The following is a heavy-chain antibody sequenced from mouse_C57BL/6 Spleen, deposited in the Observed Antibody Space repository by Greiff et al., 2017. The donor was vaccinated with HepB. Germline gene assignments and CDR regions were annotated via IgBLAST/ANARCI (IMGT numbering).Heavy chain of an antibody. D-gene: IGHD1-1*01. CDR1: GFTFTDYY. CDR3: ARYRGSSYPYFDY. J-gene: IGHJ2*01. Sequence: EVQGVESGGGLVQPGGSLSLSCAASGFTFTDYYMSWVRQPPGKALEWLGFIRNKANGYTTEYSASVKGRFTISRDNSQSILYLQMNALRAEDSATYYCARYRGSSYPYFDYWGQGTTLTVSS. V-gene: IGHV7-3*01. CDR2: IRNKANGYTT.